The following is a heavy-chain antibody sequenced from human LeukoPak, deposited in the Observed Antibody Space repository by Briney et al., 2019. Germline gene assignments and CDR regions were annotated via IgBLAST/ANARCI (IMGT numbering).Heavy chain of an antibody. CDR2: ISAYNGNT. CDR1: GYTFTSYG. V-gene: IGHV1-18*01. CDR3: ARDIVVVPAAILSDYYYYGMDV. Sequence: ASVKVSCKASGYTFTSYGISWVRQAPGQGLEWMGWISAYNGNTNYAQKLQGRVTMTTDTSTSTAYMEPRSLRSDDTAVYYCARDIVVVPAAILSDYYYYGMDVWGQGTTVTVSS. D-gene: IGHD2-2*01. J-gene: IGHJ6*02.